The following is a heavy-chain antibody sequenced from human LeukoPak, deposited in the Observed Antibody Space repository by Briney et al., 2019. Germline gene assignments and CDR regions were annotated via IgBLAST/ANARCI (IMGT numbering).Heavy chain of an antibody. CDR1: GFTFSSYG. J-gene: IGHJ4*02. V-gene: IGHV3-30*18. CDR3: AKDRVVFNRNYAYYFDY. CDR2: ISFDGSDK. Sequence: GGSLRLSCAASGFTFSSYGMHWVRQAPGKGLEWAAAISFDGSDKHYADSVKGRFTISRDNSKKTLYLQMNSLRAEDTAVYYCAKDRVVFNRNYAYYFDYWGQGTLVTVSS. D-gene: IGHD3-16*01.